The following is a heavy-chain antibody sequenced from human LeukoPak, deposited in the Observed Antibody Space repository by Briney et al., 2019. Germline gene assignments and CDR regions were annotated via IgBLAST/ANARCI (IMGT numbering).Heavy chain of an antibody. Sequence: ASVTLSCTASGYTFTVYYMHWVRQAPGQGLEWMGWINPNSGGTNYAQKFQGRVTMTSDTSISTAYMELSRLRSDDTAVYYCAAVAGLGNAFDIWGQGTMVTVSS. D-gene: IGHD6-19*01. CDR1: GYTFTVYY. V-gene: IGHV1-2*02. CDR2: INPNSGGT. CDR3: AAVAGLGNAFDI. J-gene: IGHJ3*02.